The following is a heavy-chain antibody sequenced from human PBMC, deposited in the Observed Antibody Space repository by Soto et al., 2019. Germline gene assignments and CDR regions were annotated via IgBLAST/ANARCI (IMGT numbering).Heavy chain of an antibody. J-gene: IGHJ6*02. Sequence: QVQLQESGPGLVKPSETLSLTCTVSGGSISSYYWSWIRQPPGKGLEWIGYIYYSGSTNYNPSLKSRVTISVDTAKNQFTLKLSSVTAADTAVYYCARAKYYDFWSCYYEPYYYGMDVWGQRTTVTVSS. CDR1: GGSISSYY. D-gene: IGHD3-3*01. CDR3: ARAKYYDFWSCYYEPYYYGMDV. V-gene: IGHV4-59*01. CDR2: IYYSGST.